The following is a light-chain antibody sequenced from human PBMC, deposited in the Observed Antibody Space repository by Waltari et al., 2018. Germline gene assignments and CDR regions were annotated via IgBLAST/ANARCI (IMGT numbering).Light chain of an antibody. CDR1: HNITNW. Sequence: IQMTQSPSTLSASVGDRVTITCRASHNITNWLDWYQQKPGKAPNVLIYDSSTLESGVPSRFSGSGSGTEFTLTINSLQPDDFATYYCQHYNSFSHIYTFGQGTKLEI. CDR2: DSS. J-gene: IGKJ2*01. CDR3: QHYNSFSHIYT. V-gene: IGKV1-5*01.